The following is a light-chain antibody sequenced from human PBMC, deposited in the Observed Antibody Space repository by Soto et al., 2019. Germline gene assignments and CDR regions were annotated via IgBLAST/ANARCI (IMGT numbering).Light chain of an antibody. CDR3: QGWDSSSDHYV. J-gene: IGLJ1*01. CDR2: YDS. V-gene: IGLV3-21*04. Sequence: SYELTQPPSVSVAPGKTARITCGGNNIGSNSVHWYQQKPGQAPVLVIYYDSNRPSGIPERFSGSNSGNTATLTISRVEAGDEADYYCQGWDSSSDHYVFGTGTKLTVL. CDR1: NIGSNS.